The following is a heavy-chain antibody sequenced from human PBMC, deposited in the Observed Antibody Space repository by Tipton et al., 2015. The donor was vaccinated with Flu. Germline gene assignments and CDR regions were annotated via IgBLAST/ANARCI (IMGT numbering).Heavy chain of an antibody. J-gene: IGHJ3*01. D-gene: IGHD3-16*01. Sequence: TLSLTCTVSGDSISSGSYYWIWIRQPAGKRLEWIGRIYSTGTTPYNPSLESRVIISLDMSKNQFSLSLNSVTAADTAMYYCARDGGSDTAFDVWGRGTMVTVSS. CDR2: IYSTGTT. V-gene: IGHV4-61*02. CDR1: GDSISSGSYY. CDR3: ARDGGSDTAFDV.